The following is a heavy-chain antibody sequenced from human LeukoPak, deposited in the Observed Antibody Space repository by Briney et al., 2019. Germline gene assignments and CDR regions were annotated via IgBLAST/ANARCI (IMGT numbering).Heavy chain of an antibody. Sequence: GGSLRLSCAASGFTFSSYSMNWVRQAPGKGLEWVSSISSSSSYIYYADSVKGRFTISRDNAKNSLYLQMNSLRAEDTAVYYCAKRDWLGGAFDIWGQGTMVTVSS. D-gene: IGHD3/OR15-3a*01. CDR1: GFTFSSYS. V-gene: IGHV3-21*04. CDR2: ISSSSSYI. CDR3: AKRDWLGGAFDI. J-gene: IGHJ3*02.